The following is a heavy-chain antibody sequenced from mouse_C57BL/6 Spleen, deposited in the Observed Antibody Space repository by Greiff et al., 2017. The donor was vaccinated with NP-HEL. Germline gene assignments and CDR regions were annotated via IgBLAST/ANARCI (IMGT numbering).Heavy chain of an antibody. CDR3: ARHGLRRGSAMDY. Sequence: EVKLMESGGGLVKPGGSLKLSCAASGFTFSSYTMSWVRQTPEKRLEWVATISGGGGNTYYPDSVKGRFTISRDNAKNTLYLQMSSLRSEDTALYYCARHGLRRGSAMDYWGQGTSVTVSS. V-gene: IGHV5-9*01. D-gene: IGHD2-2*01. J-gene: IGHJ4*01. CDR1: GFTFSSYT. CDR2: ISGGGGNT.